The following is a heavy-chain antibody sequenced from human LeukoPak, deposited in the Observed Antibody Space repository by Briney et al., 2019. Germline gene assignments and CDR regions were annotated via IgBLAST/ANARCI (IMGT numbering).Heavy chain of an antibody. CDR3: AKVSRRRQLESFDC. D-gene: IGHD6-6*01. J-gene: IGHJ4*02. Sequence: GGSLRLSCAASGFTFSSYGMHWVRQAPGKGLEWVAFIRYDGSNKYYADSVKGRFTISRYNSKNTLYLQLNSLRAEDTAVYYCAKVSRRRQLESFDCWGQGTLVTVSS. V-gene: IGHV3-30*02. CDR2: IRYDGSNK. CDR1: GFTFSSYG.